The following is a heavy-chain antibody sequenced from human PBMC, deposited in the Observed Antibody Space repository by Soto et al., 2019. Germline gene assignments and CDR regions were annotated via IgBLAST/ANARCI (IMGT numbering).Heavy chain of an antibody. D-gene: IGHD6-13*01. CDR3: ARGGDSSPTRPDYYYYYGMDV. CDR2: IYYSGST. J-gene: IGHJ6*02. CDR1: GGSISSGDYY. Sequence: PSETLSLTCTVSGGSISSGDYYGSWIRQPPGKGLEWLGYIYYSGSTYYNPSLKSRVTISVDTSKNQFSLKLSSVTAADTAVYYCARGGDSSPTRPDYYYYYGMDVWGQGTTVTVSS. V-gene: IGHV4-30-4*01.